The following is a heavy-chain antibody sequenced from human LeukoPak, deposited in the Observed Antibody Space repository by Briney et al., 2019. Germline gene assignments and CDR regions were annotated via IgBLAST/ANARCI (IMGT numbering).Heavy chain of an antibody. D-gene: IGHD2-2*01. CDR3: AILGYCGRTRCYPDN. CDR1: GGSLSGYY. V-gene: IGHV4-59*08. CDR2: IYDSGST. J-gene: IGHJ4*02. Sequence: SETLSLTCVLYGGSLSGYYWSWIRLPPGKGLEWIGYIYDSGSTNYNPSLKSRVTISVDTSKNQFSLKLSSVTAADTAVYYCAILGYCGRTRCYPDNWGQGTLVTVSS.